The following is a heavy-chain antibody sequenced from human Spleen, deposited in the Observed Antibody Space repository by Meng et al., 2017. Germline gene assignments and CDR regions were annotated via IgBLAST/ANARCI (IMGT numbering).Heavy chain of an antibody. D-gene: IGHD3-22*01. CDR1: GFSFTTYD. CDR2: ISGAGGST. J-gene: IGHJ4*02. Sequence: GESLKISCAASGFSFTTYDMNWVRQTPGKGLEWVSGISGAGGSTFYADSLKGRFTISRDNSRNTLYLQMNSLRAEDTAVYYCAKDVSDYYDRSGCNWGQGTLVTVSS. CDR3: AKDVSDYYDRSGCN. V-gene: IGHV3-23*01.